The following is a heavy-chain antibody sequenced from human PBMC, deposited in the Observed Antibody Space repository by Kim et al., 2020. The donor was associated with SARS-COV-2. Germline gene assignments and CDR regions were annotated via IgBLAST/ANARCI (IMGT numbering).Heavy chain of an antibody. CDR3: VECEAVADTGCYYGMDV. CDR1: GFTFSSYS. D-gene: IGHD6-19*01. CDR2: ISSSSSYI. Sequence: GGSLRLSCAASGFTFSSYSMNWVRQAPGKGLEWVSSISSSSSYIYYADSVKGRFTISRDNAKNSLYLQMNSLRAEDTAVYYCVECEAVADTGCYYGMDVWGQGTTVTVSS. J-gene: IGHJ6*02. V-gene: IGHV3-21*01.